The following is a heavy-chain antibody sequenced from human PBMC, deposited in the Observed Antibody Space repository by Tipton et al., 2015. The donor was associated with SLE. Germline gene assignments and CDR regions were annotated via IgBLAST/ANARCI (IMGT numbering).Heavy chain of an antibody. CDR1: DGSIRGTNYY. CDR2: IFYTGST. V-gene: IGHV4-39*07. CDR3: ARRHYSGPFDS. J-gene: IGHJ4*02. Sequence: TLSLTCTVSDGSIRGTNYYWGWIRQPPGKGLEWIGSIFYTGSTYYNPSLKSRVSFSIDTSKHQFSLKLNSVTAADTAVYYCARRHYSGPFDSWGQGTLVTVSS. D-gene: IGHD5-12*01.